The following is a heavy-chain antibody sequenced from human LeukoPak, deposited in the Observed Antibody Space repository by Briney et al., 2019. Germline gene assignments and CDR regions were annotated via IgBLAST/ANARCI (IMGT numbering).Heavy chain of an antibody. Sequence: GGSLRLSCAASGFTFSSYAMSWVRQAPGKGLEWVSAISGSGGSTYYADSVKGRFTISRDNSKNTLYLQMNSLRAEDTAVYYCAKDTFIVGAKSLLGPFDYWGQGTLVTVSS. CDR1: GFTFSSYA. D-gene: IGHD1-26*01. J-gene: IGHJ4*02. CDR2: ISGSGGST. CDR3: AKDTFIVGAKSLLGPFDY. V-gene: IGHV3-23*01.